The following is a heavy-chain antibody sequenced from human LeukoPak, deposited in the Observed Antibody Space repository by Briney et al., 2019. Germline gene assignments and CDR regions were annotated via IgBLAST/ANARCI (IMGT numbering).Heavy chain of an antibody. CDR3: ARGGRGYSGYTPPFDY. V-gene: IGHV4-61*05. CDR1: GGSISSSSYY. D-gene: IGHD5-12*01. CDR2: IYYSGST. Sequence: SETLSLTCTVSGGSISSSSYYWGWIRQPPGKGLEWIGYIYYSGSTNYNPSLKSRVTISVDTSKNQFSLKLSSVTAADTAVYYCARGGRGYSGYTPPFDYWGQGTLVTVSS. J-gene: IGHJ4*02.